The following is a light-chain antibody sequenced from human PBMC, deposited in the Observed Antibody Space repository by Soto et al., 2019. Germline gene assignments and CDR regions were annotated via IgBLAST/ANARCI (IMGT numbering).Light chain of an antibody. J-gene: IGLJ1*01. CDR1: SSDVGGYNY. CDR2: EVT. V-gene: IGLV2-14*01. Sequence: QSALTQPASVSGSPGQSITISCTGTSSDVGGYNYVSWYQQHPGKAPKLMIYEVTNRPSGVSNRFSGSKSDNTAPLTISGLQAEDEADYYCSSYTRSSSLYVFGTGTKVTVL. CDR3: SSYTRSSSLYV.